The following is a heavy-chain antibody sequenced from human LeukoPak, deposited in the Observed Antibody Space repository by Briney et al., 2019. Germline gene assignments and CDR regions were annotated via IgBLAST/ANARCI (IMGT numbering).Heavy chain of an antibody. D-gene: IGHD6-13*01. CDR1: GGTFSSYA. CDR2: IIPIFGTA. J-gene: IGHJ4*02. CDR3: ARGGYASQQLVLRYFDY. Sequence: SVKVSCKASGGTFSSYAISWVRQAPGQGLEWMGGIIPIFGTANYAQKFQGRVTITTDESTSTAYMELSSLRSEDTAVYYCARGGYASQQLVLRYFDYWGQGTLVTVSS. V-gene: IGHV1-69*05.